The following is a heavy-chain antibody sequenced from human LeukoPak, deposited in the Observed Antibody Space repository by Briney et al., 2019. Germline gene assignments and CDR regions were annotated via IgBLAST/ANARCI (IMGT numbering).Heavy chain of an antibody. CDR1: GFSFSNYA. CDR2: ISGRDGST. Sequence: GGSLRLSCAASGFSFSNYAMNWVRQAPGKGLEWVSAISGRDGSTYYAGSVKGRFTISRDNCKNTLYLQMNSLRGEDTAVYYCAKSGGVRFDTWGQGTLVTVSS. D-gene: IGHD3-16*01. V-gene: IGHV3-23*01. J-gene: IGHJ5*02. CDR3: AKSGGVRFDT.